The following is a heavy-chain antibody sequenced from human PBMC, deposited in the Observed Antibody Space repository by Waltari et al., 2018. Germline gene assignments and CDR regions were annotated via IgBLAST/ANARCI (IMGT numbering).Heavy chain of an antibody. Sequence: QVQLQESGPRLVKPSETLSLTCTVPGCSISSYYWTWLRQPPGKGLEWIGYFYSSGHTNYNPSLNGRGTITAGTSKSQFSLKLSSVTAADTAVYYCARYGSGTISAPTIWGQGTMVTVSS. D-gene: IGHD3-10*01. CDR2: FYSSGHT. CDR3: ARYGSGTISAPTI. J-gene: IGHJ3*02. V-gene: IGHV4-59*08. CDR1: GCSISSYY.